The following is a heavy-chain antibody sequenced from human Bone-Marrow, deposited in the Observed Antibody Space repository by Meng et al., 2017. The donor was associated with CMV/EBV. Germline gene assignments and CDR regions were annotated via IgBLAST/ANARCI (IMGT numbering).Heavy chain of an antibody. CDR3: ARVVYYGSGMDV. J-gene: IGHJ6*01. CDR1: GFTFSSNW. D-gene: IGHD3-10*01. CDR2: INQDGREK. Sequence: GGSLRLSCVGSGFTFSSNWMSWVRQAPGKGLEWVANINQDGREKYYVDSVKGRFTISRDNAKNSLYLQMNSLRAEDTAVYYCARVVYYGSGMDVWGQGTTVTGSS. V-gene: IGHV3-7*04.